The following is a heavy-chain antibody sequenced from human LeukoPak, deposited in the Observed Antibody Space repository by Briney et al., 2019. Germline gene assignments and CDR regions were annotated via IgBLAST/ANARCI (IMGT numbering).Heavy chain of an antibody. CDR1: GGSISSSSYY. D-gene: IGHD1-26*01. CDR2: IYYSGST. Sequence: SETLSLTCTVSGGSISSSSYYWGWIRQPPGKGLEWIGSIYYSGSTYYNPSLKSRVTISVDTSKNQFSLKLSSVTSADTAVYYCTVGAIAYFFDYWGQGTLVTVSS. CDR3: TVGAIAYFFDY. V-gene: IGHV4-39*07. J-gene: IGHJ4*02.